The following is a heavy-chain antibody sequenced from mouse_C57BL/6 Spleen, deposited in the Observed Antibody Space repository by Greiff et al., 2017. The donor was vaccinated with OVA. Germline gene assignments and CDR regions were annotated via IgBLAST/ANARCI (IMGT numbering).Heavy chain of an antibody. D-gene: IGHD2-4*01. Sequence: VHLVESGPGLVAPSQSLSITCTVSGFSLTSYAISWVRQPPGKGLEWLGVIWTGGGTNYNSALKSRLSISKDNSKSQVFLKMNSLQTDDTARYYCASHYDYDAYAMDYWGQGTSVTVSS. CDR1: GFSLTSYA. V-gene: IGHV2-9-1*01. J-gene: IGHJ4*01. CDR3: ASHYDYDAYAMDY. CDR2: IWTGGGT.